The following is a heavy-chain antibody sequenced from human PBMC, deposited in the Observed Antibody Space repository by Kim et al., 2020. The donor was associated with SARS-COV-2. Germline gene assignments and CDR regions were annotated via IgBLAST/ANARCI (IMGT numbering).Heavy chain of an antibody. CDR2: NT. Sequence: NTYSADSVKGRFTLSRDNSRTTPDLQINSLRPEDTAVSSCARPNLSFDFWGQGTLVTVSS. J-gene: IGHJ4*02. CDR3: ARPNLSFDF. V-gene: IGHV3-30*01.